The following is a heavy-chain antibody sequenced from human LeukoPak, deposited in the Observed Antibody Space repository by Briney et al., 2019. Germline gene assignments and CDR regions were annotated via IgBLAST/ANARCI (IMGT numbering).Heavy chain of an antibody. V-gene: IGHV4-34*01. CDR2: INHSGST. J-gene: IGHJ6*02. D-gene: IGHD1-14*01. CDR3: ARYHLDYYYGMDV. CDR1: GGSFSGYY. Sequence: SETLSLTCAVYGGSFSGYYWSWIRQPPGKGLEWIGEINHSGSTNYNPSLKSRVTISVDTSKNQFSLKLSSVTAADTAVYYCARYHLDYYYGMDVWGQGTTVTVSS.